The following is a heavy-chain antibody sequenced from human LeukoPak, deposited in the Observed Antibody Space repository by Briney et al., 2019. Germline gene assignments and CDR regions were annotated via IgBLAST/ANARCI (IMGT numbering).Heavy chain of an antibody. CDR3: ARDDILTGYYKYYYYYGMDV. CDR2: ISSSSSYT. CDR1: GFTFSNAW. J-gene: IGHJ6*02. V-gene: IGHV3-11*05. D-gene: IGHD3-9*01. Sequence: PGGSLRLSCAASGFTFSNAWMSWIRQAPGKGLEWVSYISSSSSYTNYADSVKGRFTISRDNAKNSLYLQMNSLRAEDTAVYYCARDDILTGYYKYYYYYGMDVWGQGTTVTVSS.